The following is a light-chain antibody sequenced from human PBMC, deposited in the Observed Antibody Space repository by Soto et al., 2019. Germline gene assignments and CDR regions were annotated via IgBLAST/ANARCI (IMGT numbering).Light chain of an antibody. V-gene: IGKV1-9*01. J-gene: IGKJ3*01. CDR1: QGISSY. Sequence: IQLTQSPSSLSASVGDRVTITCRASQGISSYLAWYQQKPGKAPKLLIYAASTLQSGVPSRFSGSGSGTDFTLTISSLQPEDFVTYYCQQLNSYPGFGPGTKVDIK. CDR3: QQLNSYPG. CDR2: AAS.